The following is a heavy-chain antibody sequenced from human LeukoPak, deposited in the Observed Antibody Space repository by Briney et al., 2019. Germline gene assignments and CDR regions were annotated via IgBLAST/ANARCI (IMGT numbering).Heavy chain of an antibody. CDR3: ARKLDSSGYNYYYYMDV. V-gene: IGHV3-21*01. D-gene: IGHD3-22*01. CDR1: GSTFSNYY. J-gene: IGHJ6*03. Sequence: GGSLRLSCAASGSTFSNYYMNWVRQAPGKGLEWVSSISSSSSYKYYADSVKGRFTISRDNAKNSLYPQMNSLRAEDTAVYYCARKLDSSGYNYYYYMDVWGKGTTVTVSS. CDR2: ISSSSSYK.